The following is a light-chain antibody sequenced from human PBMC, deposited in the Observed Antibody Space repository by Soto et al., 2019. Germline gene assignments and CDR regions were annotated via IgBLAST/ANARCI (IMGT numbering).Light chain of an antibody. CDR1: SSDVGGYNY. CDR2: DVS. Sequence: QSALTRPPSASGSPGQSVTISCTGTSSDVGGYNYVSWYQQHPGKAPKLMIYDVSKRPSGVPDRFSGSKSGNTASLTVSGLQAEDEADYYCSSYAGSNNVVFGGGTKLTVL. CDR3: SSYAGSNNVV. J-gene: IGLJ2*01. V-gene: IGLV2-8*01.